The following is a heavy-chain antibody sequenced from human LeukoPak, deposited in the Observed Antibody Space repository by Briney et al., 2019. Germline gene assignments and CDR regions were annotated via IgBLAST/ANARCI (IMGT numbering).Heavy chain of an antibody. CDR1: GYTFTGYY. V-gene: IGHV1-2*02. CDR3: ARHVKWELLY. CDR2: INANSGVT. J-gene: IGHJ4*02. D-gene: IGHD1-26*01. Sequence: ASVKVSCKASGYTFTGYYIHWVRQAPGQGLELMGWINANSGVTNYAQRFQGRVTMTRDTSISTAYMELRSLRSDDTALYYCARHVKWELLYWGQGTLVAVSS.